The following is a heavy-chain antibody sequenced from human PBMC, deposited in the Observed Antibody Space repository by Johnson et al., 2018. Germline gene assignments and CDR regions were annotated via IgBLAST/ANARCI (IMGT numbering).Heavy chain of an antibody. CDR2: IKSKSDGGTA. CDR3: TTDRGRGHCNSATCWDV. V-gene: IGHV3-15*01. D-gene: IGHD2-2*01. CDR1: GFSFTGAW. Sequence: VQLVESGGGLVKPGGSLRLSCEVSGFSFTGAWLGWVRQAPGKGLEWVGRIKSKSDGGTADYAAPVKGILTISRDESKNTVYLQMNSLKTEDTAGYYCTTDRGRGHCNSATCWDVWGQGTTVTVSS. J-gene: IGHJ6*02.